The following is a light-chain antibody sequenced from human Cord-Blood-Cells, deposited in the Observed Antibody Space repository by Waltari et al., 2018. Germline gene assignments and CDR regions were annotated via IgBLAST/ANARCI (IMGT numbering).Light chain of an antibody. J-gene: IGLJ2*01. CDR1: SSDVGGDNS. CDR2: DVS. Sequence: QSALTPPSSVSGSPGQSVTISCTRTSSDVGGDNSVSWDQQHPGTAPKLIMYDVSKRPSGVPDRFSGSKSGNTASLTISGLQAEDEADYYCCSYAGSYTFVVFGGGTKLTVL. CDR3: CSYAGSYTFVV. V-gene: IGLV2-11*01.